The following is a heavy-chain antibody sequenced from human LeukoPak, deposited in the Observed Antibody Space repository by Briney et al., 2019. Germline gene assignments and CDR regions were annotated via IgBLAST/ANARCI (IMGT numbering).Heavy chain of an antibody. CDR2: INPNSGGT. Sequence: ASVKVSCKASGYTFTGYYMHWVRQAPGQGLEWMGWINPNSGGTNYVQKFQGRVTMTRDTSISTAYMELSRLRSDDTAVYYCARAVVTMVRGAIGYWGQGTLVTVSS. CDR1: GYTFTGYY. J-gene: IGHJ4*02. V-gene: IGHV1-2*02. D-gene: IGHD3-10*01. CDR3: ARAVVTMVRGAIGY.